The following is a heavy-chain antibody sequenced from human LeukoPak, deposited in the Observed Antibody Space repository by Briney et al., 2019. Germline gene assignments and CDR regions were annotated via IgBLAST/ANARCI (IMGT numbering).Heavy chain of an antibody. J-gene: IGHJ4*02. CDR1: GFSFSGHW. CDR2: ISPTGSTT. D-gene: IGHD6-6*01. Sequence: GGSLRLSCTASGFSFSGHWMHWARQLPGKGLVWVSRISPTGSTTSYADSVKGRFIVSRDNAKNTLYLQVNNLRAEDTAVYYCARGPNSNWSGLDFWGQGTLLTVSS. V-gene: IGHV3-74*01. CDR3: ARGPNSNWSGLDF.